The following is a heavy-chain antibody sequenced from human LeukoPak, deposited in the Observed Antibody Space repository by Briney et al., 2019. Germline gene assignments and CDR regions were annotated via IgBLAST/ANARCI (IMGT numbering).Heavy chain of an antibody. V-gene: IGHV3-73*01. CDR1: GFTCSGSA. D-gene: IGHD4-23*01. Sequence: PGGSLRLSCAVSGFTCSGSAMHWVRQASGKGLEWVGLIRGKANSYATEYAASVKGRFTISSDDSKNTAYLQMNSLKTEDTAVYYCTTDYGGDLFGGFDFWGQGTMVTVSS. CDR2: IRGKANSYAT. J-gene: IGHJ3*01. CDR3: TTDYGGDLFGGFDF.